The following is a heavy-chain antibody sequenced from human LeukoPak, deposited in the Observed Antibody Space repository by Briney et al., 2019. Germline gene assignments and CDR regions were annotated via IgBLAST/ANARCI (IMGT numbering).Heavy chain of an antibody. CDR3: AKDLRGWYGLGFDY. V-gene: IGHV3-74*01. Sequence: GGSLRLSCAASGFTFSSYWMHWVRQAPGKGLVWVSRINSDGSSTSYADSVKGRFTISRDNAKNSLFLGMNSLRVEDTALYYCAKDLRGWYGLGFDYWGQGTLVTVSS. D-gene: IGHD6-19*01. CDR1: GFTFSSYW. J-gene: IGHJ4*02. CDR2: INSDGSST.